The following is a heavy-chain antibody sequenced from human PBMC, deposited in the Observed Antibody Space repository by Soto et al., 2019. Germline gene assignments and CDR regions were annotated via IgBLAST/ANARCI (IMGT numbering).Heavy chain of an antibody. CDR1: GFTFISYA. CDR3: AKNWEFHCYTSNVDY. J-gene: IGHJ4*02. V-gene: IGHV3-23*01. D-gene: IGHD2-2*02. Sequence: GGSMRLSCAASGFTFISYAMSWVRKAPGKGLEWVSAISGSGGSTYYADSVKGRFTISRDNSKNTLYLQMNSLRAEDTAVYYCAKNWEFHCYTSNVDYWGQGTLVTVSS. CDR2: ISGSGGST.